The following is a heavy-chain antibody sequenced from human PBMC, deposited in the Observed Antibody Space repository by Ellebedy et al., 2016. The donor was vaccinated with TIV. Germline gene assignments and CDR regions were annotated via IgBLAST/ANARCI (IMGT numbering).Heavy chain of an antibody. CDR2: IYQDGTMI. CDR3: ARRGAYGDYAVQINSWFDP. CDR1: GFSFRSYW. Sequence: GESLKISCAASGFSFRSYWITWVRQAPGKGLEWVANIYQDGTMIHYLDSVKGRFTVSRDNAKNSLYLQMNSLRAEDTAVYVCARRGAYGDYAVQINSWFDPWGQGTLVTVSP. V-gene: IGHV3-7*01. J-gene: IGHJ5*02. D-gene: IGHD4-17*01.